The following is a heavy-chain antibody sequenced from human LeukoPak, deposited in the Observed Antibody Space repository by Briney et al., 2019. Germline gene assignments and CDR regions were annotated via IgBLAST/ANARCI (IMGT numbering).Heavy chain of an antibody. CDR3: AKVRDSATVTGRFDN. V-gene: IGHV3-74*01. D-gene: IGHD4-17*01. CDR2: INSDGSST. Sequence: GGSLRLSCAASGFTFSSYWMHWVRQAPGKGLVWVSRINSDGSSTSYADSVKGRFTISRDNAKNTLYLQMNSLRAEDTAVYYCAKVRDSATVTGRFDNWGQGTMVTVSS. J-gene: IGHJ5*02. CDR1: GFTFSSYW.